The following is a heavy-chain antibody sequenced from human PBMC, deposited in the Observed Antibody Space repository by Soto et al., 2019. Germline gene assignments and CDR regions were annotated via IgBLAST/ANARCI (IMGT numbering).Heavy chain of an antibody. V-gene: IGHV3-13*04. J-gene: IGHJ4*02. Sequence: GGSLRLSCAASGFTFSSYDMHWVRQATGKGLEWVSAIGTAGDTYYPGSVKGRFTISRENAKNSLYLQMNSLRAGDTAVYYCARDPVAYCGGDCRTFDYWGQGTLVTVSS. CDR2: IGTAGDT. D-gene: IGHD2-21*02. CDR3: ARDPVAYCGGDCRTFDY. CDR1: GFTFSSYD.